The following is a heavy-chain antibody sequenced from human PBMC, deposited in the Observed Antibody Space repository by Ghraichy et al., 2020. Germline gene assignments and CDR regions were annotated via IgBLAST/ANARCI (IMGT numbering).Heavy chain of an antibody. V-gene: IGHV4-39*01. D-gene: IGHD3-3*01. CDR2: IYYSGST. Sequence: SETLSLTCTVSGGSISSSSYYWGWIRQPPGKGLEWIGSIYYSGSTYYNPSLKSRVTISVDTSKNQFSLKLSSVTAADTAVYYCASVSIFGAGWFDPWGQGTLVTVSS. CDR1: GGSISSSSYY. J-gene: IGHJ5*02. CDR3: ASVSIFGAGWFDP.